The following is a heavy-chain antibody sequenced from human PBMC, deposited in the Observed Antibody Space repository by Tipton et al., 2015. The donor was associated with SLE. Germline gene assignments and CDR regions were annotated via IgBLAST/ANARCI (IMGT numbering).Heavy chain of an antibody. V-gene: IGHV4-4*07. Sequence: TLSLTCTVSGGSISSYYWSWIRQPAGGGLEWIGRIYTKGNTNYNPSLKSRVTMSVDTSKNQFSLKLISVTAADTAVYYCARGGGSYYDYWGQGTLVTVSS. CDR2: IYTKGNT. CDR1: GGSISSYY. J-gene: IGHJ4*02. D-gene: IGHD1-26*01. CDR3: ARGGGSYYDY.